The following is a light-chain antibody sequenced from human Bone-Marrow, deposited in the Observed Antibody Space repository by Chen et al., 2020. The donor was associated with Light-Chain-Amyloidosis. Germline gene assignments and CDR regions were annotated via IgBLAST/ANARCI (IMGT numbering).Light chain of an antibody. CDR2: KDT. Sequence: SYELTQPSSASVSPRQTAKTSCSGDLLAKNYVRWLQQKPGQAPVLVIYKDTQRPSGIPERFSGSSSETTATLTVSGAQVDDEADYHCYSATDDSLGVFGGGTRLTVL. CDR1: LLAKNY. V-gene: IGLV3-27*01. CDR3: YSATDDSLGV. J-gene: IGLJ3*02.